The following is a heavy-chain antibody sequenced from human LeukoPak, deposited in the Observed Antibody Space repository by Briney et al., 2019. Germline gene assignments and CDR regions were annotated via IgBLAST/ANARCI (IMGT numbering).Heavy chain of an antibody. Sequence: GGSLRLSCAASGFTFSSYGMHWVRQAPGKGLEWVAFIWYDGSNKYYADSVKGRFTISRDNSKNTLYLQMNSLRAEDTAVYYCAKDLRPYCSSTSCYPYYFDYWGQGTLVTVSS. V-gene: IGHV3-30*02. CDR2: IWYDGSNK. J-gene: IGHJ4*02. D-gene: IGHD2-2*01. CDR3: AKDLRPYCSSTSCYPYYFDY. CDR1: GFTFSSYG.